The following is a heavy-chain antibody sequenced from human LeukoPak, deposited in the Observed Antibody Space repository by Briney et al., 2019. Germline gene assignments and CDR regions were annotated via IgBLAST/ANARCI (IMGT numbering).Heavy chain of an antibody. CDR2: IYPGDSDT. D-gene: IGHD2-15*01. CDR1: GYSFTSYW. V-gene: IGHV5-51*01. Sequence: GGSLKISCKGSGYSFTSYWIGWVRQMPGKGLEWMGIIYPGDSDTRYSPSFQGQVTISVDKSISTAYLQWSSLKASDTAMYYCARTYLSVLSGGWFDPWGQGTLVTVSS. CDR3: ARTYLSVLSGGWFDP. J-gene: IGHJ5*02.